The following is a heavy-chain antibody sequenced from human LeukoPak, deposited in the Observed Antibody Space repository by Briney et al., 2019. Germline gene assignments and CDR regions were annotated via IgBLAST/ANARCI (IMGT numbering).Heavy chain of an antibody. Sequence: GGSLRLSXTASGFTFSDYYMSWISQAPGKGLEWVSYISKTDSSTNYADSVRGRFTISRDDAKRSLYLQMNSLRAEDTAVYYCAREDYYDSSGYSHWGQGTLVTVSS. CDR3: AREDYYDSSGYSH. V-gene: IGHV3-11*01. J-gene: IGHJ4*02. D-gene: IGHD3-22*01. CDR2: ISKTDSST. CDR1: GFTFSDYY.